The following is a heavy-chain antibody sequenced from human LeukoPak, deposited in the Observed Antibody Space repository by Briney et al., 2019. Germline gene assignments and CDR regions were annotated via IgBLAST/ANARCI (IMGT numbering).Heavy chain of an antibody. Sequence: PSETLSLTCAVYGDSFSGYYWSWIRQSPGTGLEWIGEVNDRGTTNYNPNLKSRVTISVVTYSNQFSLKLTSVTAADTALYFCATRRGGPYPYYFDHWDQGALVTVSS. CDR1: GDSFSGYY. CDR2: VNDRGTT. J-gene: IGHJ4*02. V-gene: IGHV4-34*01. D-gene: IGHD2-15*01. CDR3: ATRRGGPYPYYFDH.